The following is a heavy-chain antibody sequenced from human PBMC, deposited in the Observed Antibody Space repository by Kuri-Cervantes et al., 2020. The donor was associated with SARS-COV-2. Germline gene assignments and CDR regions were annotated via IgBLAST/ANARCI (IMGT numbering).Heavy chain of an antibody. Sequence: GESLKISCAASGFTFSSYGMHWVRQAPGKGLEWVAVIWYDGSNKYYADSVKGRFTISRDNSKNTLYLQMNSLRAEDTAEYYCARDQRLSGYFDYWGQGTLVTVSS. CDR3: ARDQRLSGYFDY. CDR2: IWYDGSNK. D-gene: IGHD2-15*01. CDR1: GFTFSSYG. V-gene: IGHV3-33*01. J-gene: IGHJ4*02.